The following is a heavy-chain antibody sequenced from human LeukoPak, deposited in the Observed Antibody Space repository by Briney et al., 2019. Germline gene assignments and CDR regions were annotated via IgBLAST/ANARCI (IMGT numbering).Heavy chain of an antibody. CDR2: IYPGDSDT. CDR1: GYSFTSYW. J-gene: IGHJ5*02. CDR3: ARPRSGGDPANNWFDP. V-gene: IGHV5-51*01. Sequence: GESLKISCKGSGYSFTSYWIGWVRQMPGKGLEWMGIIYPGDSDTRYSPSFQGQVTISADKSISTAYLQWSSLKASDTAMCYCARPRSGGDPANNWFDPWGQGTLVTVSS. D-gene: IGHD2-21*02.